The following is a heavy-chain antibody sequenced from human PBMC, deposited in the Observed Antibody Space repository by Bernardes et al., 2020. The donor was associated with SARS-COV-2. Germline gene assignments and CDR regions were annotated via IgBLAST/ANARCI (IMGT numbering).Heavy chain of an antibody. Sequence: GGSLRLSCAASGFTFYNFWMHWVRQAPGKGLVWVSRIDSHGTTTTYADFVKGRFTISRDNAKNTLYLQMNSLTTEDTAVYYCARTQVRAYLDYWGQGSLVTVSS. CDR2: IDSHGTTT. J-gene: IGHJ4*02. CDR3: ARTQVRAYLDY. V-gene: IGHV3-74*01. CDR1: GFTFYNFW.